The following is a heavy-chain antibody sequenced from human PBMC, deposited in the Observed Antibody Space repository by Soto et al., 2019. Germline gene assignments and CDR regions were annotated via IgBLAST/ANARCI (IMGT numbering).Heavy chain of an antibody. V-gene: IGHV4-38-2*01. CDR3: ARVGPWVPYYYDSSPYTFENWFDP. Sequence: SGTLSLTCAVSGYSISSGYYWGWLRQPPGKGLEWIGSIYHSGGTYYNPSLNSRVTLSIDMTNNHVSLILNSVTAADTAVYYCARVGPWVPYYYDSSPYTFENWFDPWGQGTLVTVSS. J-gene: IGHJ5*02. CDR2: IYHSGGT. CDR1: GYSISSGYY. D-gene: IGHD3-22*01.